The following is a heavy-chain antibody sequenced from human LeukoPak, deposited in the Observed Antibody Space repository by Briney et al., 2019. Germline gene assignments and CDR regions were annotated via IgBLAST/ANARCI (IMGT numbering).Heavy chain of an antibody. V-gene: IGHV1-2*06. CDR1: GYTFTGYY. J-gene: IGHJ2*01. CDR2: INPNSGGT. Sequence: ASVKVSCKASGYTFTGYYMHWVRQAPGQGLEWMGRINPNSGGTNHPQKFQGRVTMTRDTSISTAYMELSRLRSDDTAVYYCARLSDYYDSSGYYSKYFDLWGRGTLVTVSS. CDR3: ARLSDYYDSSGYYSKYFDL. D-gene: IGHD3-22*01.